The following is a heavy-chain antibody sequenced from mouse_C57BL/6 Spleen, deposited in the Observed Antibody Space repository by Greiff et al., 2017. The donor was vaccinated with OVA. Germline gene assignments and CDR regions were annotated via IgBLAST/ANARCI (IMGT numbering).Heavy chain of an antibody. J-gene: IGHJ4*01. V-gene: IGHV1-82*01. CDR1: GYAFSSSW. CDR3: ARGYSVYAMDY. D-gene: IGHD2-14*01. CDR2: IYPGDGDT. Sequence: VQLQQSGPELVKPGASVKISCKASGYAFSSSWMNWVKQRPGKGLEWIGRIYPGDGDTNYNGKFKGKATLTADKSSSTAYMQLSSLTSEDSAVYFCARGYSVYAMDYWGQGTSVTVSS.